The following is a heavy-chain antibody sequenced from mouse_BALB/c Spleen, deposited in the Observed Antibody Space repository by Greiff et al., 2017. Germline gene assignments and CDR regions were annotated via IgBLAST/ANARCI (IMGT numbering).Heavy chain of an antibody. CDR1: GFTFSSYY. Sequence: EVKLVESGGGLVKPGGSLKLSCAASGFTFSSYYMSWVRQTPEKRLELVAAINSNGGSTYYPDTVKGRFTISRDNAKNTLYLQISSLKSEDTSLYECARSFYVDAMDYWGQGTSVTVSS. V-gene: IGHV5-6-2*01. J-gene: IGHJ4*01. D-gene: IGHD1-1*01. CDR3: ARSFYVDAMDY. CDR2: INSNGGST.